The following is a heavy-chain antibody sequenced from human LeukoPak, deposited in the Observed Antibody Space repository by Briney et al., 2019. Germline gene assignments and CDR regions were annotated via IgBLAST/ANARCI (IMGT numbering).Heavy chain of an antibody. Sequence: SETLSLTCAVYGGSFSGYYWSWIRQPPGKGLEWIGEINHSGSTNYNPSLKGRVTISVDTSKNQFSLKLSSVTAADTAVYYCARDKETYQLLNRQGGFDPWGQGTLVTVSS. J-gene: IGHJ5*02. V-gene: IGHV4-34*01. CDR1: GGSFSGYY. CDR3: ARDKETYQLLNRQGGFDP. CDR2: INHSGST. D-gene: IGHD2-2*01.